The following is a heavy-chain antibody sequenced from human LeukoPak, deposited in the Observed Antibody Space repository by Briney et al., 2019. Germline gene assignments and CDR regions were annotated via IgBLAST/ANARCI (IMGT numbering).Heavy chain of an antibody. CDR2: INWNGGST. CDR1: GFTISSYT. CDR3: ARVGMAARKIIAPVWEYYFDY. J-gene: IGHJ4*02. Sequence: GGSLRLSCAASGFTISSYTYRWVRQAPGKGLEWVSGINWNGGSTGYADSVKGRFTISRDNAKNSLYLQMNSLRAEDTALYYCARVGMAARKIIAPVWEYYFDYWGQGTLVTVSS. D-gene: IGHD6-13*01. V-gene: IGHV3-20*04.